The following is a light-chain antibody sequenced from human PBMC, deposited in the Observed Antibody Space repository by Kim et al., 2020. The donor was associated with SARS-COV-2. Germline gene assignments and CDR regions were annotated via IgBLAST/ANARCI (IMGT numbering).Light chain of an antibody. CDR1: QSVTTY. CDR2: AAS. CDR3: HQRSNWPLT. Sequence: LSPGEKAPLSCRARQSVTTYLAWYQQKPGQAPRLLIYAASNRATGIPARFSASGSGTDFTLTISSLEPEDFAVYYCHQRSNWPLTFGGGTKVDIK. J-gene: IGKJ4*01. V-gene: IGKV3-11*01.